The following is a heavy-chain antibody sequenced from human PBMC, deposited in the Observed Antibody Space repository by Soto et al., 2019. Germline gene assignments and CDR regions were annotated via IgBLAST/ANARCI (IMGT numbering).Heavy chain of an antibody. CDR3: ARVASSSSNYYYYMDV. CDR1: GYTFTSYA. CDR2: INAGNGNT. J-gene: IGHJ6*03. D-gene: IGHD6-6*01. Sequence: VKVSCKASGYTFTSYAMHWVRQAPGQRLEWMGWINAGNGNTKYSQRFQGRVTITRDTSASTAYMELSSLRSEDTAVYYCARVASSSSNYYYYMDVWGKGTTVTVSS. V-gene: IGHV1-3*01.